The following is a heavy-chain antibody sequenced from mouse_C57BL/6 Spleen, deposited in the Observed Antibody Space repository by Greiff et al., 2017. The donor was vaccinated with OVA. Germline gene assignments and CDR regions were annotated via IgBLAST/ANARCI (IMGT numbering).Heavy chain of an antibody. V-gene: IGHV5-4*01. CDR1: GFTFSSYA. CDR3: ARDHYYGSSYAMDY. CDR2: ISDGGRYT. J-gene: IGHJ4*01. D-gene: IGHD1-1*01. Sequence: EVKLVESGGGLVKPGGSLKLSCAASGFTFSSYAMSWVRQTPEKRLEWVATISDGGRYTSYPDNVKGRFTISRDNANNNLYRQMSHLKSEDTSMYYCARDHYYGSSYAMDYWGQGTSVTVSS.